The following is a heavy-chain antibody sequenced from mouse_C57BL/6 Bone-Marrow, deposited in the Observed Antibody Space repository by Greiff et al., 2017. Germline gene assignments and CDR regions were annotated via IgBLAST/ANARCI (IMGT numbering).Heavy chain of an antibody. CDR3: ARDSSGTSFDY. V-gene: IGHV5-6*01. Sequence: EVNVVESGGDLVKPGGSLKLSCAASGFTFSSYGMSWVRQTPDKRLEWVATISSGGSYTYYPDSVKGRFTISRDNAKNTLYLQMSSLKSEDTAMYYCARDSSGTSFDYWGQGTTLTVSS. J-gene: IGHJ2*01. D-gene: IGHD3-2*02. CDR2: ISSGGSYT. CDR1: GFTFSSYG.